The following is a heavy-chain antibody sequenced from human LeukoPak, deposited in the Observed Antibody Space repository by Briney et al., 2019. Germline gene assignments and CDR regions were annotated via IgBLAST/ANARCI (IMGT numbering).Heavy chain of an antibody. CDR2: IYPSGNT. J-gene: IGHJ6*03. V-gene: IGHV4-4*07. D-gene: IGHD3-10*01. CDR1: GGSFSSYF. Sequence: SETPSLTCSISGGSFSSYFWSWVRQPAGKGLEWIGRIYPSGNTNYNPSLKSRVTLSVDTSKTQFSLRLSSVTAADTAVYYCAREDSGSYYNYYYFYMDVWGKGTTVTISS. CDR3: AREDSGSYYNYYYFYMDV.